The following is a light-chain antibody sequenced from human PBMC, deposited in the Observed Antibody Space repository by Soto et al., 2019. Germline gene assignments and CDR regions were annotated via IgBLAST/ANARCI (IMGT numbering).Light chain of an antibody. CDR2: GAS. Sequence: EIVMTQSPATLSVSPGERATLSGRASQSVSSDFAWYQQRPGQAPRLLIYGASTRATGIPARFSGSGSGTEFTLTISSLQSEDFAVYYCQQYNNWPPTFGQGTKVDIK. J-gene: IGKJ1*01. CDR1: QSVSSD. V-gene: IGKV3-15*01. CDR3: QQYNNWPPT.